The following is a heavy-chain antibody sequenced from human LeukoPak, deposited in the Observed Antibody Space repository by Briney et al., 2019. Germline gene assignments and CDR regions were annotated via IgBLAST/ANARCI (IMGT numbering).Heavy chain of an antibody. V-gene: IGHV3-7*01. CDR1: GFTFGSHW. J-gene: IGHJ4*02. CDR3: ARDDSSGYHIGLKNDY. Sequence: GGSLRLSCAASGFTFGSHWMSWVRQAPGKGLEWVANIKQDGSEKYYVDSVKGRFTISRDNAKSSLYLQMNSLRAEDTAVYYCARDDSSGYHIGLKNDYWGQGTLVTVSS. D-gene: IGHD3-22*01. CDR2: IKQDGSEK.